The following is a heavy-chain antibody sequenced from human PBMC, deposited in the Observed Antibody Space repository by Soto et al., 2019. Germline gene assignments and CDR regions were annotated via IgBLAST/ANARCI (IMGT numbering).Heavy chain of an antibody. Sequence: GESLKISCKGSVYSFRNWWIAWVRQMPGKGLEYMGVMYPSDSQTRYSPSFQGQVTISADKSISTAYLQWSSLKASDTAIYYCARNGFYGDYSPNYFDPWGQGTLVTVSS. CDR2: MYPSDSQT. CDR3: ARNGFYGDYSPNYFDP. V-gene: IGHV5-51*01. CDR1: VYSFRNWW. D-gene: IGHD4-17*01. J-gene: IGHJ5*02.